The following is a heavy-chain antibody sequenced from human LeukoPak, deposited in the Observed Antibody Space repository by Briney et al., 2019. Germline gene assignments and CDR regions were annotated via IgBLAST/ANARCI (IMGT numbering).Heavy chain of an antibody. CDR2: IKYDGSYT. V-gene: IGHV3-74*01. D-gene: IGHD5-24*01. CDR1: GFTLSLAW. J-gene: IGHJ4*02. CDR3: SRDLRGRDDY. Sequence: GGSLRLSCATSGFTLSLAWMHWVRQAPGKGLEWVSRIKYDGSYTNYADSVKGRFTISRDNAKNTLYLQMNSLRAEDTAVYYCSRDLRGRDDYWGQGNSGHCLL.